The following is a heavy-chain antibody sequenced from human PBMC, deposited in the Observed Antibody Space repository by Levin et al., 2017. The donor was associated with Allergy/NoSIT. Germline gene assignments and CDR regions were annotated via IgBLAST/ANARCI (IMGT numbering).Heavy chain of an antibody. CDR3: ARSGNVRSGFDY. V-gene: IGHV5-51*01. D-gene: IGHD6-25*01. CDR2: IFPADSDT. J-gene: IGHJ4*02. Sequence: GESLKISCKGSGYSFPSYWIGWVRQRPGKGLEWMGIIFPADSDTRYSPSFQGQVTISADKSINTAYLQWSSLKASDTAMYYCARSGNVRSGFDYWGQGTLVTVSS. CDR1: GYSFPSYW.